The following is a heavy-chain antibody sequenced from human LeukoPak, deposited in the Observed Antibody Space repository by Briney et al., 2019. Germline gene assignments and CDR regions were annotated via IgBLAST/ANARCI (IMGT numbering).Heavy chain of an antibody. D-gene: IGHD4-17*01. J-gene: IGHJ4*02. Sequence: GGSLRLSCAASGFTFSSYEMNWVRQAPGKGLEWVSYISSSGSTIYYADSVKGRFTISRDNAKNSLYLQMNSLRAEDTAVYYCARDPDYSDPDYWGQGTLVTVSS. V-gene: IGHV3-48*03. CDR3: ARDPDYSDPDY. CDR1: GFTFSSYE. CDR2: ISSSGSTI.